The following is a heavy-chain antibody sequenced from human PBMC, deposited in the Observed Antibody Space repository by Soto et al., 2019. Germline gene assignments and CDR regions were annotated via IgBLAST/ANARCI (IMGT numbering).Heavy chain of an antibody. J-gene: IGHJ6*02. D-gene: IGHD3-3*01. Sequence: GGSLRLSCAASGFTFSSYAMSWVRQAPGKGLEWVSVISGSGGSTYYADSVKGRFTISRDNSKNTLYLQMNSLRAEDTTVYYCAKRFGGVTIFGVVIMSYGMDVWGQGTTVTVSS. CDR3: AKRFGGVTIFGVVIMSYGMDV. CDR2: ISGSGGST. CDR1: GFTFSSYA. V-gene: IGHV3-23*01.